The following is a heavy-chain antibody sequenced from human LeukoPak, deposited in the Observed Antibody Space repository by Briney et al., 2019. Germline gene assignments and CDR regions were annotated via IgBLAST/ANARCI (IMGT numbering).Heavy chain of an antibody. J-gene: IGHJ6*03. V-gene: IGHV3-21*01. CDR3: ARVVLVAAGHYMDV. CDR2: ISSSSSYI. D-gene: IGHD2-2*01. CDR1: GFTFSSYS. Sequence: PGRSLRLSCAASGFTFSSYSMNWVRQAPGKGLEWVSSISSSSSYIYYADSVKGRFTISRDNAKNSLYLQMNSLRAEDTAVYYCARVVLVAAGHYMDVWGKGTTVTVSS.